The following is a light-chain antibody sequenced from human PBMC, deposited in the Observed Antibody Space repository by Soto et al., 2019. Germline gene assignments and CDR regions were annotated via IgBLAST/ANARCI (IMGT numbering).Light chain of an antibody. CDR3: QQANSFPLT. CDR1: QGINNW. Sequence: DIQMTQSPSSVSASVGDRVTITCRASQGINNWLAWYQQKPGDPPKLLIYTTSNLQSGVPSRFSGSGSGTDFTLTISSLQPEDFATYYCQQANSFPLTFGGGTKVEIK. CDR2: TTS. V-gene: IGKV1D-12*01. J-gene: IGKJ4*01.